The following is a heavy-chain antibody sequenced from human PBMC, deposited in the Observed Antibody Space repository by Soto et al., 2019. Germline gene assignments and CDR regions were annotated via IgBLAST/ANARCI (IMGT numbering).Heavy chain of an antibody. CDR1: GGSISSRDYY. Sequence: SETLSLTCTASGGSISSRDYYWSWIHHPPGKGLEWIGYIYYSGSTYYNPSLKSRVTISVDTSKNQFSLKLSSVTAAHTAVYYCAREGYYDSSGYPSPFQYNWFDRWGKGTLVTVSS. D-gene: IGHD3-22*01. CDR3: AREGYYDSSGYPSPFQYNWFDR. CDR2: IYYSGST. J-gene: IGHJ5*02. V-gene: IGHV4-30-4*01.